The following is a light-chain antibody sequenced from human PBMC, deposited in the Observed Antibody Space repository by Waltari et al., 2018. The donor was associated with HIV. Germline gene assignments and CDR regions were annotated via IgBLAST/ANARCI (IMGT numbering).Light chain of an antibody. CDR2: ENT. CDR1: SSTIGKNY. V-gene: IGLV1-51*02. J-gene: IGLJ2*01. CDR3: ETWDSSLSAGV. Sequence: QSVLTQPPSVSAAPGQRVTISCSGRSSTIGKNYVSWYQQVPRTAPKLLIYENTKRPSGIPDRFSGSKSGTSATLGITGLQTGDEADYYCETWDSSLSAGVFGGGTKVTVL.